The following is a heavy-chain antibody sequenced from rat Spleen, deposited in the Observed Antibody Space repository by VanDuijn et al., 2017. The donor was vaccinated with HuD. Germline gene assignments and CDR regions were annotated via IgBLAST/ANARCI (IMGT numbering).Heavy chain of an antibody. J-gene: IGHJ1*01. D-gene: IGHD2-2*01. V-gene: IGHV5-29*01. CDR1: GFTFSDYY. Sequence: EVQLVESDGGLVQPGRSLKLSCSASGFTFSDYYMAWVRQAPAKEVEWVATISYVGLNTYYRDSVKGRFTISRENAKRTLFLQMDSLRSDDTATYFCAGAGYLRDWYFDFWGPGTMVTVSS. CDR3: AGAGYLRDWYFDF. CDR2: ISYVGLNT.